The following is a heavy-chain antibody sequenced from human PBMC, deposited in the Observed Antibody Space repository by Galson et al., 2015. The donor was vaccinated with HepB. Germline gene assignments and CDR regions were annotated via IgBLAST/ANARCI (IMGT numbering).Heavy chain of an antibody. Sequence: CAISGDSVSSNSATWIWIRQSPSRGLEWLGRTYYRSKWYNDYATSVKSRISIDPDTSKNQFSLQLNSVTPEDTAVYYCARGSSARYFDYWGQGTLVTVS. D-gene: IGHD6-19*01. CDR2: TYYRSKWYN. J-gene: IGHJ4*02. CDR1: GDSVSSNSAT. V-gene: IGHV6-1*01. CDR3: ARGSSARYFDY.